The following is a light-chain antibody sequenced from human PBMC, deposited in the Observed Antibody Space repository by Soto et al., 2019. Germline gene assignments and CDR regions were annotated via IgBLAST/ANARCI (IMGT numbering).Light chain of an antibody. J-gene: IGKJ2*01. CDR3: HQFGSSPPAFT. Sequence: ESMLTQSPGTLSLSPGERVTLSCRASQSVSTRYLAWYQQKPGQAPRLLIYGASIRATGIPDRFSGSGSGTDFPLTSSRLEPEDFAVYYCHQFGSSPPAFTFGQGTKLEI. CDR2: GAS. CDR1: QSVSTRY. V-gene: IGKV3-20*01.